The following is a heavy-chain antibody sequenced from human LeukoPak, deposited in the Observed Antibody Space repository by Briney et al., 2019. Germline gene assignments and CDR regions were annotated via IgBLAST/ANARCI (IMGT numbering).Heavy chain of an antibody. D-gene: IGHD6-13*01. CDR2: INSDGSST. J-gene: IGHJ4*02. Sequence: GGSLRLSCAASGFTFSSYWMHWVRQAAGKGLVWVSCINSDGSSTSYADSVKGRFTISRDNAKNTLYLQMNSLRAEDTAVYYCARATLGGIAAAGTYGHWGQGTLVTVSS. CDR3: ARATLGGIAAAGTYGH. CDR1: GFTFSSYW. V-gene: IGHV3-74*01.